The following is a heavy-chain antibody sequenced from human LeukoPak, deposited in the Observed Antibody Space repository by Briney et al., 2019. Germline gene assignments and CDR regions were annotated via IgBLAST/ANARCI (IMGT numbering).Heavy chain of an antibody. D-gene: IGHD2-15*01. V-gene: IGHV3-30*18. Sequence: GGSLRLSCAASGFTFSSYGMHWVRQAPGKGLEWVAVISYDESDKYYADSVKGRFTISRGNSKNTLYLQMNSLRPEDTAVYYCAKGVVAATNAAYYGMDVWGQGTTVTVSS. CDR2: ISYDESDK. CDR3: AKGVVAATNAAYYGMDV. CDR1: GFTFSSYG. J-gene: IGHJ6*02.